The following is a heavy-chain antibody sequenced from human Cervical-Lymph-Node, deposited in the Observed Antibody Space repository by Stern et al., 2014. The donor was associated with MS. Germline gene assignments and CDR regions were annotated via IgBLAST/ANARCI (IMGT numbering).Heavy chain of an antibody. V-gene: IGHV1-69*01. CDR3: ASSSSGWYNPYYYYGMDV. J-gene: IGHJ6*02. CDR2: IIPMSGTA. Sequence: QVQLVQSGAEVKKPGSSVRVSCKASGGTFSSYAISWVRQAPGQGLEWMGGIIPMSGTANHAQKFQGRVTVTADESTSTAYMELSSLRSEDTAVYYCASSSSGWYNPYYYYGMDVWGQGTTVTVSS. D-gene: IGHD6-19*01. CDR1: GGTFSSYA.